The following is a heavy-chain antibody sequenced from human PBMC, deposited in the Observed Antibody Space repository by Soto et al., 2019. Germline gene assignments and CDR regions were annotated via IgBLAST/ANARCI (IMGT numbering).Heavy chain of an antibody. CDR3: ASGLRSVLDY. J-gene: IGHJ4*02. D-gene: IGHD6-6*01. CDR2: ISSDEKIK. CDR1: GFIFRNFG. Sequence: QVQLVGSGGGVVQPGGSLRLSCVASGFIFRNFGMHWVRQAPGKGLGWVAVISSDEKIKQYADSVRGRFAISRDNSKNTLYLQMIGLRAEDTALYDCASGLRSVLDYWGQGTLVTVS. V-gene: IGHV3-33*01.